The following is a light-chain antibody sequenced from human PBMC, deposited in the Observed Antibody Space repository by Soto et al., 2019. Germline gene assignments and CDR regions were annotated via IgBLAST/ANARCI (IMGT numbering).Light chain of an antibody. CDR3: QQFGSSPWT. CDR2: GAS. CDR1: QSVSSNS. V-gene: IGKV3-20*01. J-gene: IGKJ1*01. Sequence: EIVLTQSPGTLSLSPGESATLSCRASQSVSSNSLVWYQQKPGQAPRLLIYGASSRATGIPDRFSGSGSGTDFTLTISRLEPEDFVLYYCQQFGSSPWTFGQGTKVEIK.